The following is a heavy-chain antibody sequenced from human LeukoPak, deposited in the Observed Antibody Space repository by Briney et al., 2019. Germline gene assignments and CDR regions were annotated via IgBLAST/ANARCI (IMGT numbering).Heavy chain of an antibody. CDR2: IYYSGST. Sequence: SETLSLTCTVPGGSISSYYWSWIRQPPGKGLEWIGYIYYSGSTNYNPSLKSRVTISVDTSKNQFSLKLSSVTAADTAVYYCARGVGIKLWNAFDIWGQGTMVTVSS. J-gene: IGHJ3*02. V-gene: IGHV4-59*01. D-gene: IGHD5-18*01. CDR3: ARGVGIKLWNAFDI. CDR1: GGSISSYY.